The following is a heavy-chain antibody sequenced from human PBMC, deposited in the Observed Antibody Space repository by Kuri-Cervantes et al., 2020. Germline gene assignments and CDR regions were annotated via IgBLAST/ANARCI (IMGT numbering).Heavy chain of an antibody. Sequence: GESLKISCAASGFTFSSYGMHWVRQAPGKGLEWVAVIWYDGSNKYYADSVKGRFTISRDNSKNTLYLQMNSLRAEDTAVYYCAKDYYPALYYYDSSGYYGALDYWGQGTRGTGSS. J-gene: IGHJ4*02. CDR3: AKDYYPALYYYDSSGYYGALDY. CDR2: IWYDGSNK. D-gene: IGHD3-22*01. V-gene: IGHV3-33*06. CDR1: GFTFSSYG.